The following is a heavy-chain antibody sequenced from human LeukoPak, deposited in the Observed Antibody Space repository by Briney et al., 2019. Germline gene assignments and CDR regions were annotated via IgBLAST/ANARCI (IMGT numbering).Heavy chain of an antibody. CDR1: GFTFSSYW. V-gene: IGHV3-74*01. Sequence: PGGSLRLSCAASGFTFSSYWMHWVRQAPGKGLVWVSRINSDGSSTSYADSVKGRFTISRDNAKNTLYLQMNSLRAEDTAVSYCALGYCGGGSCSSYYFDYWGQGTRVSVSS. J-gene: IGHJ4*02. CDR3: ALGYCGGGSCSSYYFDY. CDR2: INSDGSST. D-gene: IGHD2-15*01.